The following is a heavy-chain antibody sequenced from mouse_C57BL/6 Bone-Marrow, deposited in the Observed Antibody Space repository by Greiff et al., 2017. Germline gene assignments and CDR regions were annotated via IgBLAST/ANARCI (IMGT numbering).Heavy chain of an antibody. CDR1: GFTFSSYG. V-gene: IGHV5-6*01. J-gene: IGHJ3*01. CDR3: AGHVTTVVEVRFAY. D-gene: IGHD1-1*01. Sequence: EVKLVESGGDLVKPGGSLKLSCAASGFTFSSYGMSWVRQTPDKRLEWVATISSGGSYTYYPDSVKGRFTISRDNAKNTLYLQMSSLKSEDTAMYYCAGHVTTVVEVRFAYWGQGTLVTVSA. CDR2: ISSGGSYT.